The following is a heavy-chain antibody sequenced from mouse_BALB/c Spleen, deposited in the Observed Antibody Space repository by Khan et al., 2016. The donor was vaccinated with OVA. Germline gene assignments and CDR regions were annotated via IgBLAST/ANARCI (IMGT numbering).Heavy chain of an antibody. V-gene: IGHV1S137*01. J-gene: IGHJ2*01. CDR1: GFTFTDYA. CDR2: IMTYYGDT. CDR3: ARESYDRGFDY. Sequence: QVQLQQSGAELVRPGVSVKISCKGSGFTFTDYAIHWVKQSPAKSLEWIGLIMTYYGDTRSNQQFKGKATMTVDNTSSTSYTEIARLTAEDTAIDYCARESYDRGFDYWGQGTTLTVSS. D-gene: IGHD2-12*01.